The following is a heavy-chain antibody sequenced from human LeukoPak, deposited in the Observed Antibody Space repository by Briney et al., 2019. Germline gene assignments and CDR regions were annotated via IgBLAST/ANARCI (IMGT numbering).Heavy chain of an antibody. CDR2: ISSSSYI. CDR1: GFTFSSYS. V-gene: IGHV3-21*01. D-gene: IGHD6-19*01. CDR3: ARGIAVAQSSYYFDY. Sequence: GGSLRLSCAASGFTFSSYSMNWVRQAPGKGLEWVSSISSSSYIYYADSVKGRFTISRDNAKNSLYLQMNSLRAEDTAVYYCARGIAVAQSSYYFDYWGQGTLVTVSS. J-gene: IGHJ4*02.